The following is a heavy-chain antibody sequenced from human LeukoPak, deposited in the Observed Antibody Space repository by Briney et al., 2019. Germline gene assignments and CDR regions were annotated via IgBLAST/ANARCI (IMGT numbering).Heavy chain of an antibody. CDR2: ISAYNGNT. V-gene: IGHV1-18*01. D-gene: IGHD6-19*01. CDR1: GYTFTNCG. Sequence: GASVKVSCKGSGYTFTNCGISWVRQAPGQGLEWTGWISAYNGNTNYAQKLQGRVTMTTDTSTSTAYMELRSLRSDDTAVYYCARDDSSGWYSDYWGQGTLVTVSS. CDR3: ARDDSSGWYSDY. J-gene: IGHJ4*02.